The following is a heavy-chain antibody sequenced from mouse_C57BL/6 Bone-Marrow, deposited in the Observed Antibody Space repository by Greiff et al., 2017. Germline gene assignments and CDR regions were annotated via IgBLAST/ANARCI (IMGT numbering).Heavy chain of an antibody. CDR2: ISSGGSYT. V-gene: IGHV5-6*01. CDR3: ARLGWLRQDWYFDV. D-gene: IGHD2-2*01. J-gene: IGHJ1*03. Sequence: EVQRVESGGDLVKPGGSLKLSCAASGFTFSSYGMSWVRQTPDKRLEWVATISSGGSYTYYPDSVKGRFTISRDNAKNTLYLQMSMLESEDTAMYYCARLGWLRQDWYFDVWGTGTTVTGAS. CDR1: GFTFSSYG.